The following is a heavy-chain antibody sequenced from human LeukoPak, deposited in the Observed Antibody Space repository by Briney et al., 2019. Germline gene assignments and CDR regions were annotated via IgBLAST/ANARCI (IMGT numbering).Heavy chain of an antibody. CDR2: ISGSGGST. J-gene: IGHJ4*02. CDR3: ANTDSGTRSPLDY. CDR1: GFTFSSYA. Sequence: PGGSLRLSCAASGFTFSSYAMSWVRQAPGKGLEWVSAISGSGGSTYYADSVKGRFTISRDNSKNTLYLQMNSLRAEDTAVYYCANTDSGTRSPLDYWGQGTLVTVSS. D-gene: IGHD3-10*01. V-gene: IGHV3-23*01.